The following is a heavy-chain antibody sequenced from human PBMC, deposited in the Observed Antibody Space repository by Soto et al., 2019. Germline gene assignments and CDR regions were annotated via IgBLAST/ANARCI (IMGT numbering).Heavy chain of an antibody. D-gene: IGHD2-15*01. V-gene: IGHV1-69*01. J-gene: IGHJ4*02. CDR3: ARGGGVGYCSGGSCYSGSFDY. CDR1: GGTFSSYA. Sequence: QVQLVQSGAEVKKPGSSVKVSCKASGGTFSSYAISWVRQAPGQGLEWMGGIIPIFGTANYAQKFQGRVTITADESTSTAYMELSSLRSEDTAVYYCARGGGVGYCSGGSCYSGSFDYWGQGTLVTVSS. CDR2: IIPIFGTA.